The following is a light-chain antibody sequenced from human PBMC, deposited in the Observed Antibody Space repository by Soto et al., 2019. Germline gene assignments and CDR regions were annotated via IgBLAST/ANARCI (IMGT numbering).Light chain of an antibody. V-gene: IGLV2-14*01. CDR2: EVS. J-gene: IGLJ2*01. CDR3: SSYISSNTVL. CDR1: SSDVGGYDY. Sequence: QSALTQPASVSGSPGQSITISCTGTSSDVGGYDYVSWYQQHPGKAPKLMIYEVSNRPSGVSNRFSGSKSGNTASLTISGLQGEDEGDYYCSSYISSNTVLFGGGTKLTVL.